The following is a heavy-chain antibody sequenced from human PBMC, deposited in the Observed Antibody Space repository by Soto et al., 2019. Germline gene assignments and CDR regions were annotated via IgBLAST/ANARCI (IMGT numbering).Heavy chain of an antibody. Sequence: PGESLKISCAASGFTFNNFAMIWVRQAPGKGLEWVSAISGSGSNTYYADSVKGRFTISRDNSKNTVSLQMNGLRVEDTAVYYWTCGGERSSNWYGKFASWGQGAQVTVSS. CDR1: GFTFNNFA. D-gene: IGHD6-13*01. V-gene: IGHV3-23*01. CDR3: TCGGERSSNWYGKFAS. J-gene: IGHJ4*02. CDR2: ISGSGSNT.